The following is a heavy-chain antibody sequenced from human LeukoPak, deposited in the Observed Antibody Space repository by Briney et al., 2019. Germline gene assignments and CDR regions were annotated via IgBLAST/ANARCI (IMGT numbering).Heavy chain of an antibody. CDR3: AKNYGSGSSVKYYYYMDV. Sequence: GGSLRLSCAAPGFTFTSYAMSWVRQAPKKGLEWVSVISASGGSTNYADSVKGRFTISRDNSKNTLYLQMNSLRAEDSAVYYCAKNYGSGSSVKYYYYMDVWGKGTTVTVSS. J-gene: IGHJ6*03. CDR1: GFTFTSYA. V-gene: IGHV3-23*01. CDR2: ISASGGST. D-gene: IGHD3-10*01.